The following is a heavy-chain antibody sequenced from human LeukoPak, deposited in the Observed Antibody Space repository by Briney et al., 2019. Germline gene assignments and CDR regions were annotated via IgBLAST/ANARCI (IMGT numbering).Heavy chain of an antibody. CDR3: AREDDYGDYVGDY. V-gene: IGHV4-34*01. CDR2: INHSGST. D-gene: IGHD4-17*01. CDR1: GGSFSGYY. Sequence: SETLSLTCAVYGGSFSGYYWSWIRQPPGKGLEWIGEINHSGSTNYNPSLKSRVTISVDTSKNQFSLKLSSVTAADTAVYYCAREDDYGDYVGDYWGQGTLVTVSS. J-gene: IGHJ4*02.